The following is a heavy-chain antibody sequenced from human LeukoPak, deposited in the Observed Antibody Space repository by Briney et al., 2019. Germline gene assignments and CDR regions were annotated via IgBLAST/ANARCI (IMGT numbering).Heavy chain of an antibody. CDR3: ATENMITFGGVNNY. J-gene: IGHJ4*02. V-gene: IGHV3-21*01. CDR1: GFTFSSYS. D-gene: IGHD3-16*01. CDR2: ISSSSSYI. Sequence: PGGSLRLSCAASGFTFSSYSMNWVRQAPGKGLEWVSSISSSSSYIYYADSVKGRFTISRDNAKNSLYLQMNSLRAEGTAVYYCATENMITFGGVNNYWGQGTLVTVSS.